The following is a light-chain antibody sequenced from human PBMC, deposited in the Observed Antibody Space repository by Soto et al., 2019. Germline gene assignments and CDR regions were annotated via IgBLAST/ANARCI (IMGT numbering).Light chain of an antibody. CDR3: QQSYSSPPT. V-gene: IGKV1-39*01. J-gene: IGKJ1*01. CDR2: VAS. Sequence: DIPITQSPSSLSASVGDRVTITCRASQSIGRFLNWHQQKPGKAPNVLINVASTLRSGVPSRFSGSGSGTDFNLTINSLQPEDFATYYCQQSYSSPPTFGQGTKVDIK. CDR1: QSIGRF.